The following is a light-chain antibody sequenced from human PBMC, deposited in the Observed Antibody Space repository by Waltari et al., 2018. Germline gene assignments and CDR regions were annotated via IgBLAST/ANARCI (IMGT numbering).Light chain of an antibody. J-gene: IGKJ1*01. CDR1: QSIAGN. V-gene: IGKV3-15*01. CDR3: HQYNNWPRT. Sequence: EIVMTQSPATLSVSSGERATLSCRASQSIAGNLAWYQQKPGQAPRLLIYGASTRATGIPARFSGSGSGTEFTLTISSLQSEDFAVYYCHQYNNWPRTFGQGTKVEIK. CDR2: GAS.